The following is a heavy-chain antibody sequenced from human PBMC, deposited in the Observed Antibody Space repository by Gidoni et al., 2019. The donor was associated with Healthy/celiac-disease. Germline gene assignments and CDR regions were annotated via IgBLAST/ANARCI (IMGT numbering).Heavy chain of an antibody. CDR1: GFTFRSYG. V-gene: IGHV3-33*01. Sequence: QVQLVESGGGVVQPGRSLRLSCAASGFTFRSYGMHWVRQAPGKGLEWVAVIWYDGSNKYYADSVKGRFTISRDNSKNTLYLQMNSLRAEDTAVYYCARDPLACSGGSCYPTLFDYWGQGTLVTVSS. D-gene: IGHD2-15*01. CDR3: ARDPLACSGGSCYPTLFDY. J-gene: IGHJ4*02. CDR2: IWYDGSNK.